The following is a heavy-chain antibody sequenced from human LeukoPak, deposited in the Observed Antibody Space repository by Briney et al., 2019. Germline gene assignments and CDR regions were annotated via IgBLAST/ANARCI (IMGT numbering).Heavy chain of an antibody. CDR2: ISHSSRTI. CDR1: GFTFSSYS. J-gene: IGHJ6*03. CDR3: ARQYQLLYSSYYYYYMDV. D-gene: IGHD2-2*02. V-gene: IGHV3-48*01. Sequence: GGSLRLSCAASGFTFSSYSMNWARQAPGKGLEWVSYISHSSRTIYYADSVKGRFTISRDNSKNTLYLQMNSLRVEDTAVYYCARQYQLLYSSYYYYYMDVWGKGTTVTISS.